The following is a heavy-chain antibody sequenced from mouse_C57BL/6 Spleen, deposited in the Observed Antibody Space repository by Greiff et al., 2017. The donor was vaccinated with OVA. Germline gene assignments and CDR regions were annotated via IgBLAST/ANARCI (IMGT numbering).Heavy chain of an antibody. V-gene: IGHV14-1*01. J-gene: IGHJ2*01. CDR1: GFTFTDYY. Sequence: VQLQQSGAELVRPGASVKLSCTASGFTFTDYYMHWVKQRPEQGLEWIGRIDPEDGDTDYAPKFQGKATMTADTSSNTAYLQLSSLTSEDTAVYYCTTGDYYSNYVDYWGQGTTLTVSS. CDR2: IDPEDGDT. CDR3: TTGDYYSNYVDY. D-gene: IGHD2-5*01.